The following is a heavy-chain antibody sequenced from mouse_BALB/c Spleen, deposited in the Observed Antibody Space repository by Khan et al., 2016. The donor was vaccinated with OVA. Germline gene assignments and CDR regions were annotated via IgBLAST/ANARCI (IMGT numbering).Heavy chain of an antibody. Sequence: QVQLQQSGPGLVAPSQSLSITCTVSGFSLSRYSIYWVRQPPGKGLEWLGIMWIGGSTDYNSALKSRLSISKDNSKSQVFLKMNSLQTDDTAMYYCARNRDGGSYWYFDVWGAGTTVTVSS. CDR3: ARNRDGGSYWYFDV. CDR1: GFSLSRYS. J-gene: IGHJ1*01. D-gene: IGHD3-3*01. V-gene: IGHV2-6-4*01. CDR2: MWIGGST.